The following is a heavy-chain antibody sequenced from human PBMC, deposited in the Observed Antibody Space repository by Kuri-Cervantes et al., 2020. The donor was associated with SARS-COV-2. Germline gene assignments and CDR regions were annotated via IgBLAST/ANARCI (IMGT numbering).Heavy chain of an antibody. CDR3: ARETPPFPLEFDP. Sequence: GSLRLSCSVSGYSINTGYHWGWARQPPGKGLEWIGSIFYSGVTYYNPSLRSRVIMSVDTSKNQFSLGLCSVTAADTATYYCARETPPFPLEFDPWGQGILVTVSS. J-gene: IGHJ5*02. CDR2: IFYSGVT. V-gene: IGHV4-38-2*02. CDR1: GYSINTGYH. D-gene: IGHD3-16*01.